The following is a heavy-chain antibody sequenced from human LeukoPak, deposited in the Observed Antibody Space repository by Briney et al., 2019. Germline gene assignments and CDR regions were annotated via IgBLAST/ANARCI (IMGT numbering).Heavy chain of an antibody. J-gene: IGHJ5*02. CDR1: GDSISSGDYS. V-gene: IGHV4-30-2*01. D-gene: IGHD3-10*01. CDR3: ARELWFVNAPGSWFDP. Sequence: SQTLSLTCAVSGDSISSGDYSWSWLRQTSGKGLEWIGYIFHSGHSFYNPSLKSRITISVDKSKNQFSLRLTSVTAADTAVYYCARELWFVNAPGSWFDPWGQGTLVTVSS. CDR2: IFHSGHS.